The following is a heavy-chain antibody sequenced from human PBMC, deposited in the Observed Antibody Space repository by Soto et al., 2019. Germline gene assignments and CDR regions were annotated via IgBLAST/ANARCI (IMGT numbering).Heavy chain of an antibody. V-gene: IGHV3-30*04. CDR1: GFTFSSYV. Sequence: QVQLVESGGGVVEPGRSLKLSCAASGFTFSSYVMHWVRQAPGKGLEWVAGISNDGSSTHYADSVKGRFTISRDNSKNMLYLQMASLRVEDTTVYYCATEDESSGHAGTFHHWAQGTLVTVSS. CDR2: ISNDGSST. J-gene: IGHJ1*01. CDR3: ATEDESSGHAGTFHH. D-gene: IGHD3-22*01.